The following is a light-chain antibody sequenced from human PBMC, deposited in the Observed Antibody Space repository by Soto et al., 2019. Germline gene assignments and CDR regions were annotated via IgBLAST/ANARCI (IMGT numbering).Light chain of an antibody. CDR3: SSYAGSNNHWV. CDR1: SSDVGGYNY. V-gene: IGLV2-8*01. Sequence: HSALTQPPSASGSPGQSVTISCTGTSSDVGGYNYVSWYQQHPGKAPKLMIYEVSKRPSGVPDRFSGSKSGNTASLTVSGLQTEDEADYYCSSYAGSNNHWVFGGGTQLTVL. CDR2: EVS. J-gene: IGLJ3*02.